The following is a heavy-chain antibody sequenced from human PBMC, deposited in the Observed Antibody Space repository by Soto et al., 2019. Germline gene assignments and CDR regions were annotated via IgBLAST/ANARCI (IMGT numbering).Heavy chain of an antibody. Sequence: EVQLVESGGGLVQPGGSQRFSCAASGFTFSSYWMHWVRQAPGKGLVWVSRINGDGSSTNYADSVKGRFTISRDNDKNTFYLQMNSLRAEDTAVYYCERGARNFYYFDYWGQGALVIVSS. CDR3: ERGARNFYYFDY. V-gene: IGHV3-74*01. J-gene: IGHJ4*02. CDR1: GFTFSSYW. CDR2: INGDGSST.